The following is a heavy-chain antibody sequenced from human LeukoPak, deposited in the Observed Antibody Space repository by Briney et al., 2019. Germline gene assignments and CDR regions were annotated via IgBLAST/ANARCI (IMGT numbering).Heavy chain of an antibody. D-gene: IGHD3-3*01. Sequence: SETLSLTCAVYGGSFSGYYWSWIRQPPGKGLEWIGEINRSGSTNYNPSLKSRVTISVDTSKNQFSLKLSSVTAADTAVYYCATTTIFGVDDYYYYYGMDVWGQGTTVTVSS. CDR1: GGSFSGYY. V-gene: IGHV4-34*01. CDR3: ATTTIFGVDDYYYYYGMDV. J-gene: IGHJ6*02. CDR2: INRSGST.